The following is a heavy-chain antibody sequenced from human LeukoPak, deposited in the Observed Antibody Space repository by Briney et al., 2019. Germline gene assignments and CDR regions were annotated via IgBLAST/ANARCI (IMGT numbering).Heavy chain of an antibody. CDR1: GYTFTSYG. D-gene: IGHD1-1*01. J-gene: IGHJ4*02. Sequence: AAAKVSCKASGYTFTSYGISWVRQAPGQGLEWMGWISAYNGNTNYAQKLQGRVTMTTDTSTSTAYMELRSLRSDDTAVYYCARSGFENDPFDYWGQGTLVTVSS. CDR3: ARSGFENDPFDY. V-gene: IGHV1-18*01. CDR2: ISAYNGNT.